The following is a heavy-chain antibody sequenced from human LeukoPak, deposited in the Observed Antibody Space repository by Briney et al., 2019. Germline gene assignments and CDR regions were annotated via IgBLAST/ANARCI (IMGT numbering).Heavy chain of an antibody. V-gene: IGHV1-8*01. D-gene: IGHD2-15*01. Sequence: GAPVKVSCKASGYTFTSYDINWVRQATGQGLGWMGWMNPNSGNTGYAQKFQGRVTMTRNTSISTACMELSSLRSEDTAVYYCARVAPLYCSGGSCYSPVLDGDYVQGYGMDVWGQGTTVTVSS. CDR2: MNPNSGNT. CDR3: ARVAPLYCSGGSCYSPVLDGDYVQGYGMDV. J-gene: IGHJ6*02. CDR1: GYTFTSYD.